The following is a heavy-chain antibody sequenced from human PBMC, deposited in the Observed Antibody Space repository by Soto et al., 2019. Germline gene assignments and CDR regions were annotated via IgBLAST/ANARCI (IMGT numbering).Heavy chain of an antibody. J-gene: IGHJ6*02. V-gene: IGHV1-18*01. CDR1: GYTFTSYG. D-gene: IGHD6-19*01. CDR2: ISAYNGNT. Sequence: QVQLVQSGAEVKKPGASVKVSCKASGYTFTSYGISWVRQAPGQGREWMGWISAYNGNTIYAQKLQGRVTMTTDTSTSTAYMELRRLRSDDTAVYYCARVPSPDGWYPYGMDVWGQGTTVTVSS. CDR3: ARVPSPDGWYPYGMDV.